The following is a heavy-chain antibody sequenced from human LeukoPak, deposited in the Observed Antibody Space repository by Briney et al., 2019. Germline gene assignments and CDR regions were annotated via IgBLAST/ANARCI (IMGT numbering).Heavy chain of an antibody. J-gene: IGHJ6*03. CDR3: ARSITIFGDYMDV. Sequence: SETLSLTCTVSGGSISSYYWSWIRQPAGKGLEWIGRIYTSGSTNYNPSLKSRVTISVDTSKNQFSLKLSSVTAADTAVYYCARSITIFGDYMDVWGKGTTVTVSS. D-gene: IGHD3-3*01. CDR2: IYTSGST. V-gene: IGHV4-4*07. CDR1: GGSISSYY.